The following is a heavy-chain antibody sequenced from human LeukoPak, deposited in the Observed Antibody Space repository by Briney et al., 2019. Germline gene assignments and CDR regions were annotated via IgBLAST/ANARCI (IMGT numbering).Heavy chain of an antibody. CDR2: INHSGST. J-gene: IGHJ4*02. CDR1: GGSFSGYY. CDR3: ARAHYSSGHYSN. V-gene: IGHV4-34*01. Sequence: NPSETLSLTCAVYGGSFSGYYWSWIRQPPGKGLEWIGEINHSGSTNYNPSLKSRVTISVDTSKNQFSLKLSSVTAADTAVYYCARAHYSSGHYSNWGQGTLVTVSS. D-gene: IGHD3-22*01.